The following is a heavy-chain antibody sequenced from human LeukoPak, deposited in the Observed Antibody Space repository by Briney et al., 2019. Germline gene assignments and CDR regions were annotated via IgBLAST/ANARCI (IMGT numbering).Heavy chain of an antibody. Sequence: ASVKVSFKSSGYTFTNYGISWVRQAPGQGLEWMGWISTYSNNANYAQKFQGRVTMTKDTSTSIAYMELRSLRSDDTAVYYCARALNYDFWSGYSNFDYWGQGTLVTVSS. CDR3: ARALNYDFWSGYSNFDY. J-gene: IGHJ4*02. CDR2: ISTYSNNA. CDR1: GYTFTNYG. V-gene: IGHV1-18*01. D-gene: IGHD3-3*01.